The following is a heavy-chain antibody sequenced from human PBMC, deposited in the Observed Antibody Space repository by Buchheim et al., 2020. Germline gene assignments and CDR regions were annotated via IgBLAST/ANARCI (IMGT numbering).Heavy chain of an antibody. CDR3: ARARYTSGWPDFPYNCHLGG. J-gene: IGHJ6*03. Sequence: QVHLQQWGAGLLKPSETLSLTCAVYGGSFSDYYWSWIRQPPGKGLEWIGEINQGGFANYSPTLKTRLTISVDTYKNHFSLRLNSVTAADTALDSCARARYTSGWPDFPYNCHLGGWGKG. CDR2: INQGGFA. V-gene: IGHV4-34*01. CDR1: GGSFSDYY. D-gene: IGHD6-19*01.